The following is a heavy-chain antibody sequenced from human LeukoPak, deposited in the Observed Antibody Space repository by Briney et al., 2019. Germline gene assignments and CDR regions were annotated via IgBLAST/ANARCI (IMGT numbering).Heavy chain of an antibody. J-gene: IGHJ4*02. V-gene: IGHV3-30*02. CDR1: GFTFSSYG. D-gene: IGHD3-3*01. CDR3: AKESTIFGVVIMEALDY. Sequence: GGSLRLSCAASGFTFSSYGMHWVRQAPGKGLEWVAFIRYDGSNRYYADSVKGRFTISRDNSKNTLYLQMKSLRAEDTAVYYCAKESTIFGVVIMEALDYWGQGTLVTVSS. CDR2: IRYDGSNR.